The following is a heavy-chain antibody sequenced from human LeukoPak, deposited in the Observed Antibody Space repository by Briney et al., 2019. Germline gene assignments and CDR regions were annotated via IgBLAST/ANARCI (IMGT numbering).Heavy chain of an antibody. Sequence: SVKVSCKASGYTFTSYGISWVRQAPGQGLEWMGGIIPIFGTANYAQKFQGRVTITTDESTSTAYMELSSLRSEDTAVYYCARTGGVDTAMAFDYWGQGTLVTVSS. CDR3: ARTGGVDTAMAFDY. V-gene: IGHV1-69*05. CDR1: GYTFTSYG. J-gene: IGHJ4*02. CDR2: IIPIFGTA. D-gene: IGHD5-18*01.